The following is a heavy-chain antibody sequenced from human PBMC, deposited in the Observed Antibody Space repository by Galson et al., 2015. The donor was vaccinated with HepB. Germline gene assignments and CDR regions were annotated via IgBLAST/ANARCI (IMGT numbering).Heavy chain of an antibody. D-gene: IGHD1-1*01. Sequence: QSGAEVKKPGESLRISCGGSGYNFKSYWIAWVRQMPGKGLEWMGIVYPADSDTRYSPSFQGQVTISADKSINAAYLQWNSLKASDTAVYYCARKNQRAAGNFDSWGQGTLVTVSS. CDR3: ARKNQRAAGNFDS. J-gene: IGHJ4*02. CDR1: GYNFKSYW. CDR2: VYPADSDT. V-gene: IGHV5-51*01.